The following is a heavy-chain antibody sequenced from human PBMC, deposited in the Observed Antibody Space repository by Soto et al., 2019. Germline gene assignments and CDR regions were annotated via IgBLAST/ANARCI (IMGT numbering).Heavy chain of an antibody. V-gene: IGHV3-23*01. D-gene: IGHD1-26*01. CDR1: VFNFSSYA. CDR3: AKAYSGRYTWFDP. Sequence: LRLSCAASVFNFSSYAMIWVRQAPGKGLEWVSAISGSGGSTYYADSVKGRFTISRDNSKSTLYLQMNSLRAEDTAVYYCAKAYSGRYTWFDPWGQGTLVTVPS. CDR2: ISGSGGST. J-gene: IGHJ5*02.